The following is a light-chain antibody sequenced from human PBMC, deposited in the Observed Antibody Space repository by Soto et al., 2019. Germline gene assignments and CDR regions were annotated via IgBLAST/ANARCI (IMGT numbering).Light chain of an antibody. Sequence: DIQMTQSPSTLSASVGDRVIITCRASQTVERWMAWYQQKPGKAPKLLISDVSTLERGVPSRFSGSGSATEFTLTMSGLQPDDFATYYCQQYKDYVYNFGKGTKVDI. CDR3: QQYKDYVYN. CDR1: QTVERW. J-gene: IGKJ2*01. V-gene: IGKV1-5*01. CDR2: DVS.